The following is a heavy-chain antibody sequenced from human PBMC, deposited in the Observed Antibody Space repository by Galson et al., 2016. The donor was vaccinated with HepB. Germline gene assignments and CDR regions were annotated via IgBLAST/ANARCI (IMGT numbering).Heavy chain of an antibody. Sequence: SLRLSCAASGFNFKVYGMHWVRQAPGKGLDWVAVIWYDGSNEDYADSVKGRFTISKDNSKNTLYLQMNSLRAEDTAVYYCAKMVFATILTNYSYYGMDVWGQGTMVIVSS. D-gene: IGHD2-8*01. J-gene: IGHJ6*02. V-gene: IGHV3-33*06. CDR2: IWYDGSNE. CDR3: AKMVFATILTNYSYYGMDV. CDR1: GFNFKVYG.